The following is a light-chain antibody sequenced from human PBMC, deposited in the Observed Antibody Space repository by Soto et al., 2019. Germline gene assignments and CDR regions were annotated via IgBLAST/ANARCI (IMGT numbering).Light chain of an antibody. CDR3: QHYNSYSEA. J-gene: IGKJ1*01. Sequence: DIQMTQSPASRSASVGDRVSITCRASEVLGNSLAWFRQKPGKAPKRLIYKASTLKSGVPSRFSGSGSGTEFTLTISSLQPDDFATYYCQHYNSYSEAFGKGTKVDIK. CDR1: EVLGNS. CDR2: KAS. V-gene: IGKV1-16*01.